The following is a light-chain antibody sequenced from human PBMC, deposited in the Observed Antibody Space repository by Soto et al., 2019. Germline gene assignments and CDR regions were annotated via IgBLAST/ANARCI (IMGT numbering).Light chain of an antibody. V-gene: IGKV3-11*01. CDR2: DAS. Sequence: EIVLTQSPATLSLSPGERATLSCRASQSVSKYLAWYQQKPGQAPRLLIHDASNRATGIPARFSGSGSGTDFTITISSLEPEDFGVYYCHQRSNWPQITFGGGTKVEIK. CDR3: HQRSNWPQIT. CDR1: QSVSKY. J-gene: IGKJ4*01.